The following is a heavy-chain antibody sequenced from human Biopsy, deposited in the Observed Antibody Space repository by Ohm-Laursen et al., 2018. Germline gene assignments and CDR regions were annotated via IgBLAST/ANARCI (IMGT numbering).Heavy chain of an antibody. CDR2: IYHSGST. CDR3: ARLGSGDYFPTFFDF. Sequence: TLSLTCAVSGYSIKSGYYWGWIRQPPGKGLEWIGNIYHSGSTYYNPSLKSRVTISVEKSKNQFSLKLSSVTAADTAVYYCARLGSGDYFPTFFDFWGQGALVTVSS. D-gene: IGHD5-12*01. J-gene: IGHJ4*02. V-gene: IGHV4-38-2*01. CDR1: GYSIKSGYY.